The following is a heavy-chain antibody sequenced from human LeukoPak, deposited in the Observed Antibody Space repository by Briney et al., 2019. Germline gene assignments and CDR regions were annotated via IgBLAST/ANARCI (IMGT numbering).Heavy chain of an antibody. Sequence: GGSLRLSCAASGFTFSSYEMNWVRQAPGKGLEWVSYISSSGSTIFYADSVKGRFTISRDNAKNSLYLQMNSLSAEDTAVYYCARVKGRKMVILDYWGQGTLVTVSS. V-gene: IGHV3-48*03. D-gene: IGHD3-22*01. CDR3: ARVKGRKMVILDY. J-gene: IGHJ4*02. CDR2: ISSSGSTI. CDR1: GFTFSSYE.